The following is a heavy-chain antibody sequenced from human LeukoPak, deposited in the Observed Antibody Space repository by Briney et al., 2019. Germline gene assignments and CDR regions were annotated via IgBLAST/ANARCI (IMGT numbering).Heavy chain of an antibody. CDR3: ASHYGSGSYPIDY. D-gene: IGHD3-10*01. Sequence: PSETLSLTCTVSGGSISSYYWSWIRQPPGKGLEWIEYIYYSGSINYNPSLKSRVTISVDTSKNQFSLKLSSVTAADTAVYYCASHYGSGSYPIDYWGQGTLVTVSS. V-gene: IGHV4-59*01. CDR1: GGSISSYY. CDR2: IYYSGSI. J-gene: IGHJ4*02.